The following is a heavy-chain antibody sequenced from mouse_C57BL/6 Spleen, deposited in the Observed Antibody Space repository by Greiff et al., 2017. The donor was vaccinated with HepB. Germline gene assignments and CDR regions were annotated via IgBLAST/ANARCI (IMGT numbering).Heavy chain of an antibody. CDR2: IYPGDGDT. Sequence: SGPELVKPGASVKISCKASGYAFSSSWMNWVKQRPGKGLEWIGRIYPGDGDTNYNGKFKGKATLTADKSSSTAYMQLSSLTSEDSAVYFCARRGLRYYFDYWGQGTTLTVSS. CDR1: GYAFSSSW. V-gene: IGHV1-82*01. D-gene: IGHD1-1*01. J-gene: IGHJ2*01. CDR3: ARRGLRYYFDY.